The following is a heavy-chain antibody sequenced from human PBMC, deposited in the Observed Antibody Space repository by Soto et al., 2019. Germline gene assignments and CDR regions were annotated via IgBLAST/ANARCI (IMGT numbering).Heavy chain of an antibody. Sequence: ETLSLTCTVSGGSISSSSYYWGWIRQPPGKGLEGIGSIYYSGSTYYNPSLKSRVTISVDTSKNQFSLKLSSVSAADTAVYYCARGPGYCSGGSCYTIPFFQHWGQGTLVTVSP. CDR2: IYYSGST. D-gene: IGHD2-15*01. CDR3: ARGPGYCSGGSCYTIPFFQH. V-gene: IGHV4-39*01. J-gene: IGHJ1*01. CDR1: GGSISSSSYY.